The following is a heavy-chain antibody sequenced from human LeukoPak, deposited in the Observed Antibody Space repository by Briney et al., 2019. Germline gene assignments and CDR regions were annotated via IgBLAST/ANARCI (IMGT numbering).Heavy chain of an antibody. CDR1: GYTFTGYY. CDR3: ARVPITMVRTDAFDI. D-gene: IGHD3-10*01. V-gene: IGHV1-2*02. Sequence: GASVKVSCKASGYTFTGYYMHWVRQAPGQGLEWMGWINPNSGGTNYAQKFQGRVTMTRDTSISTAYMELSRLRSDDTAVYYCARVPITMVRTDAFDIWGQGTMVTVSS. CDR2: INPNSGGT. J-gene: IGHJ3*02.